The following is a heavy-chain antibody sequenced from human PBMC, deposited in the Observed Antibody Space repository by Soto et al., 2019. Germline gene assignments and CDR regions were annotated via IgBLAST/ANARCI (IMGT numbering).Heavy chain of an antibody. CDR2: IWYDGSNK. J-gene: IGHJ6*02. V-gene: IGHV3-33*01. D-gene: IGHD3-22*01. Sequence: GSLRLSCAASGFTFSSYGMHWVRRAPGKGLEWVAVIWYDGSNKYYADSVKGRFTISRDNSKNTLYLQMNSLRAEDTAVYYCAREDYYEEYYYYGMDVWGQGTTVTVSS. CDR3: AREDYYEEYYYYGMDV. CDR1: GFTFSSYG.